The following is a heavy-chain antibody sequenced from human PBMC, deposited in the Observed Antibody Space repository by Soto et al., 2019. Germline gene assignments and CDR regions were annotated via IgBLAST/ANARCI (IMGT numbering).Heavy chain of an antibody. CDR1: GFTVSSFY. CDR3: ARDTFGGAYDFLH. J-gene: IGHJ4*02. Sequence: EVQLVESGGGLVQPGGSLRLSCAASGFTVSSFYMTWVRQAPGKGLQWVAVISSGGSTYYADSVKGRFTISRDNSKNTLYLEMNSLRAEDSPVYYCARDTFGGAYDFLHGGQGTLVTVSS. D-gene: IGHD3-3*01. V-gene: IGHV3-66*01. CDR2: ISSGGST.